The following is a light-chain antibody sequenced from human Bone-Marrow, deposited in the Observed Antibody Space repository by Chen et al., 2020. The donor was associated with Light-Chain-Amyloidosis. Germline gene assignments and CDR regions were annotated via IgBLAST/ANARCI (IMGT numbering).Light chain of an antibody. J-gene: IGKJ1*01. CDR3: QQRSNWPRT. V-gene: IGKV3-11*01. CDR2: DAS. CDR1: QSVRFS. Sequence: EIVLTRSPATLSLSPGDRVTLSCRASQSVRFSLAWYQQKPGQAPRLLIYDASNRATGIPARFSGSGSMTDFTLTISSLEPEDFAVYYCQQRSNWPRTFGQGTKVDIK.